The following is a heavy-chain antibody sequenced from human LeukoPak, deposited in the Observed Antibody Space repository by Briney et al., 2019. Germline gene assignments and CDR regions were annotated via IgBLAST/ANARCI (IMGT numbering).Heavy chain of an antibody. D-gene: IGHD5-12*01. J-gene: IGHJ4*02. CDR2: INPNSGGT. V-gene: IGHV1-2*02. CDR3: ARAGVWWLRGDY. CDR1: GYTFTGYY. Sequence: ASVKVSCKASGYTFTGYYMHWVRQAPGQGLEWMGWINPNSGGTNYAQKFQGRVTMTRDTSIRTAYMQLSRLRSDDTAVYYCARAGVWWLRGDYWGQGTLVTVSS.